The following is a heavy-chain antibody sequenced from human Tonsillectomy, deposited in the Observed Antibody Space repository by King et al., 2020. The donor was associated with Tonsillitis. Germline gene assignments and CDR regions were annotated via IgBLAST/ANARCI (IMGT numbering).Heavy chain of an antibody. J-gene: IGHJ4*02. Sequence: VQLQQGGAGLLKPSETLSLTCAVYGGSFSGYYWSWIRQPPGKGLEWIGEINQSESTNYTPSLKIRVSISADTSKNQFSLKLSFVTAADTAIYFCARGGRYFDWLSEYYFDYWGQGTLVTVSS. CDR3: ARGGRYFDWLSEYYFDY. D-gene: IGHD3-9*01. CDR1: GGSFSGYY. V-gene: IGHV4-34*01. CDR2: INQSEST.